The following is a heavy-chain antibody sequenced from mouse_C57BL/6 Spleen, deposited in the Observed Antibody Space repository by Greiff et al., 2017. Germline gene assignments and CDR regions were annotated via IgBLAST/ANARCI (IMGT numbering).Heavy chain of an antibody. CDR3: ARHRDDGPHYYAMDY. V-gene: IGHV5-6*01. Sequence: DVHLVESGGDLVKPGGSLKLSCAASGFTFSSYGMSWVRQTPDKRLEWVATISSGGSYTYYPDSVKGRFTISRDNAKNTLYLQMSSLKSEDTAMYYCARHRDDGPHYYAMDYWGQGTSVTVSS. CDR2: ISSGGSYT. J-gene: IGHJ4*01. CDR1: GFTFSSYG. D-gene: IGHD2-14*01.